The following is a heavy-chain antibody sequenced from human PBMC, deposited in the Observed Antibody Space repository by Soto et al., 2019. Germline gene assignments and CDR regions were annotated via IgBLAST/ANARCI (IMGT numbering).Heavy chain of an antibody. J-gene: IGHJ3*02. V-gene: IGHV4-31*03. CDR2: IYYSGST. D-gene: IGHD6-13*01. CDR3: ARDSSSWYRAFDI. Sequence: QVHLQESGPGLVKPSQTLSLTCTVSGGSISSCGYYWSWIRQHPVQGLEWIGYIYYSGSTYYNPSLKSRVSISVDTSKNQFSLKLSSVTAAATAVYYCARDSSSWYRAFDIWGHVPMVAVSS. CDR1: GGSISSCGYY.